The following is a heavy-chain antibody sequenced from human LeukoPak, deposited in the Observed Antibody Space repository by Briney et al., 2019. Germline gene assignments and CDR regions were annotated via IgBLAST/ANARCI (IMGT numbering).Heavy chain of an antibody. CDR3: ARLSVPTMIIVEGGDY. J-gene: IGHJ4*02. D-gene: IGHD3-22*01. CDR2: IYYSGST. V-gene: IGHV4-39*01. CDR1: GGSFSSSSYY. Sequence: SETLSLTCTVSGGSFSSSSYYWGWIRQPPGTGLEWIGSIYYSGSTYYNPSLKSRVTISVDTSKNQFSLKLSSVTAADTAVYYCARLSVPTMIIVEGGDYWGQGTLVTVSS.